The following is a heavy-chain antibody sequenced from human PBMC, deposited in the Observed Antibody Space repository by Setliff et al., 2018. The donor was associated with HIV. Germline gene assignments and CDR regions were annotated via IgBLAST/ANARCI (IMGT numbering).Heavy chain of an antibody. CDR1: GYTFTDYY. V-gene: IGHV1-2*02. D-gene: IGHD2-2*01. Sequence: ASVKVSCKASGYTFTDYYMHWVRQAPGQGLEWMGWINPKSGGTNSALKFQGRVTMTRDTSISTAYMELSRLRSDDTAVYYCARDYCSSTTCEDYFDYWGQGTLVTVSS. J-gene: IGHJ4*02. CDR2: INPKSGGT. CDR3: ARDYCSSTTCEDYFDY.